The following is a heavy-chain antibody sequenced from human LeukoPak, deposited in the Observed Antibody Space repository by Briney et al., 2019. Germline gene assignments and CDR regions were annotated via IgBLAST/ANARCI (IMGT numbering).Heavy chain of an antibody. D-gene: IGHD3-10*01. CDR1: GFTVSNNY. J-gene: IGHJ6*02. Sequence: GGSLRLSCAASGFTVSNNYMNWVRQAPGKGLEWASVIYSGGSTYYADSVKGRFTISGDNSKNTLYLQMNSLRAEDTAVYYCARDEGPYGYYYGMDLWGQGTTVTVSS. CDR3: ARDEGPYGYYYGMDL. V-gene: IGHV3-53*01. CDR2: IYSGGST.